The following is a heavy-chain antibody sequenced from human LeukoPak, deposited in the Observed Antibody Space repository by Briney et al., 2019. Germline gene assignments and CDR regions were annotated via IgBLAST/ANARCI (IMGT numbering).Heavy chain of an antibody. V-gene: IGHV3-30-3*01. Sequence: PGGSLRLSCAASGFTFSSYAMHWVRQAPGKGLEWVAVISYDGSNKYYADSVKGRFTISRDNSKNTLYLQMNSLRAEDTAVYYCAREENYYDSSGASLDYWGQGTLVTVSS. CDR1: GFTFSSYA. D-gene: IGHD3-22*01. CDR2: ISYDGSNK. CDR3: AREENYYDSSGASLDY. J-gene: IGHJ4*02.